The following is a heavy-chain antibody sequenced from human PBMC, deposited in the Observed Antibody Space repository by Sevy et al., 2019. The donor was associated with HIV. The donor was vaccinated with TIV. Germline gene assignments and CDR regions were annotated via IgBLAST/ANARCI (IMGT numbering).Heavy chain of an antibody. CDR1: GFTFSTYW. V-gene: IGHV3-7*01. CDR3: ARAPVCGACYFPRGIDY. D-gene: IGHD3-16*01. Sequence: GGSLRLSCAASGFTFSTYWMTWVRQAPGKGLEWVANIKQDGSEKYYAESVKGRLTVSRDNTKNSLYLQLNSLRAEDTAIYYCARAPVCGACYFPRGIDYWGLGTLVTVSS. CDR2: IKQDGSEK. J-gene: IGHJ4*02.